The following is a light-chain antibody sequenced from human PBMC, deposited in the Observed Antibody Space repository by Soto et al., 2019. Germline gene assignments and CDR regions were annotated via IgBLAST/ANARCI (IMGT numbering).Light chain of an antibody. Sequence: EVVMTQSPATLSVSPGERATLSCRASQSARSSLGWYQQKPGQAPRLLIYGASNRAPGIPDRFSGSGSGTDFTLTISRLEPEDSAVYYCQRITFGQGTRLEIK. CDR2: GAS. J-gene: IGKJ5*01. V-gene: IGKV3D-15*01. CDR1: QSARSS. CDR3: QRIT.